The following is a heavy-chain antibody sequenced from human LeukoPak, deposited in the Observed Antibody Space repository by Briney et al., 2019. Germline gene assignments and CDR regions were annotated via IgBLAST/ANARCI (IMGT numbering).Heavy chain of an antibody. CDR3: AKDSSDGYFVRANWFDP. CDR1: GFTFSSYA. J-gene: IGHJ5*02. V-gene: IGHV3-23*01. Sequence: PGGSLGLFCAASGFTFSSYAMSWVRQASGKGLEWVSAISGSGGSTYYADSVKGRFTISRDNSKNTLYLQMNSLRADDTAVYYCAKDSSDGYFVRANWFDPWGQGTRVTVSS. CDR2: ISGSGGST. D-gene: IGHD5-24*01.